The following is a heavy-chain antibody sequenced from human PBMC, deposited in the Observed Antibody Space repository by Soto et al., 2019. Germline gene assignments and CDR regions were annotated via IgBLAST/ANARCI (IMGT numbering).Heavy chain of an antibody. CDR2: IKSKTDGGTT. CDR1: GFTFSNAW. V-gene: IGHV3-15*07. Sequence: GGSLRLSCAASGFTFSNAWMNWVRQAPGKGLEWVGRIKSKTDGGTTDYAAPVKGRFIISRDDSKNTLYLQMNSLKTEDTAVYYCTTYSGYDRPYYYGMDVWGQGTTVTVSS. J-gene: IGHJ6*02. CDR3: TTYSGYDRPYYYGMDV. D-gene: IGHD5-12*01.